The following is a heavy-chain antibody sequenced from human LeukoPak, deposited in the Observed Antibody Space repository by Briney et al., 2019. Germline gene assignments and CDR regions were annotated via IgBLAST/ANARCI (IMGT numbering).Heavy chain of an antibody. CDR3: ARDYYGSGSYYHSAWFDP. J-gene: IGHJ5*02. Sequence: QTLSLTWTLAGGSVSSYYGSGIRQPPGKGLEWIGYTYNMGSTNYNPSLRSGVTLSVDTSRNRSPLKRSSLTAADTAVYSCARDYYGSGSYYHSAWFDPWGQGTLVTVSS. CDR1: GGSVSSYY. V-gene: IGHV4-59*02. CDR2: TYNMGST. D-gene: IGHD3-10*01.